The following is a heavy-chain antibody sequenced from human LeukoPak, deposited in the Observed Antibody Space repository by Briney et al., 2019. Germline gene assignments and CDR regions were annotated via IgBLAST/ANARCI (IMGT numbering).Heavy chain of an antibody. CDR3: ARSIGLTGGGVDV. V-gene: IGHV3-11*01. Sequence: LSLTCAVYGESLSGGYWSWIRQAPGKGLEWVSYITDSGNTIHYADSVKGRFTISRDNAKNSLYLQMNSLRAEDTAVYYCARSIGLTGGGVDVWGQGTTVTVSS. CDR1: GESLSGGY. J-gene: IGHJ6*02. CDR2: ITDSGNTI. D-gene: IGHD3-9*01.